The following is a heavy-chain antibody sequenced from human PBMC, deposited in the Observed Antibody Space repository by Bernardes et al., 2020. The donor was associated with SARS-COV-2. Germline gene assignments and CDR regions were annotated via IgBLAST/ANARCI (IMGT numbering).Heavy chain of an antibody. CDR1: GGSFSGYY. Sequence: SETLSLTCAVYGGSFSGYYWSWIRQPPGKGLEWIGEINHSGSTNYNPSLKSRVTISVDTSKNQFSLKLSSVTAADTAVYYCARGEDYYDSSGWWNWFDPWGQGTLVTVSS. CDR2: INHSGST. D-gene: IGHD3-22*01. J-gene: IGHJ5*02. V-gene: IGHV4-34*01. CDR3: ARGEDYYDSSGWWNWFDP.